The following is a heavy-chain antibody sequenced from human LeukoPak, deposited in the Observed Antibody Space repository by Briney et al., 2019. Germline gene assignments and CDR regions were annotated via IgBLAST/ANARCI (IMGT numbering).Heavy chain of an antibody. V-gene: IGHV4-4*02. CDR2: IYHSGST. Sequence: SGTLSLTCAVSGGSISSSNWWSWVRQPPGKGLEWIGEIYHSGSTNYNPSLKSRVTISVDKSKNQFSLKLSSVTAADTAVYYCARGSAYYYDSSGSGGFLDYWGQGTLVTVSS. CDR3: ARGSAYYYDSSGSGGFLDY. CDR1: GGSISSSNW. J-gene: IGHJ4*02. D-gene: IGHD3-22*01.